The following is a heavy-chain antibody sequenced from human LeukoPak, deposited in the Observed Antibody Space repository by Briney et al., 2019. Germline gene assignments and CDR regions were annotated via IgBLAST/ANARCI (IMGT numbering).Heavy chain of an antibody. V-gene: IGHV4-59*01. Sequence: PSETLSLTCTVSGGSISSYYWSWILQPPGRGLEWIGYIYYSGSTNYNPSLKSRVTISVDTSKNQFSLKLSSVTAADTAVYYCARARIAAAGTSYAFDYWGQGTLVTVSS. CDR1: GGSISSYY. J-gene: IGHJ4*02. CDR3: ARARIAAAGTSYAFDY. D-gene: IGHD6-13*01. CDR2: IYYSGST.